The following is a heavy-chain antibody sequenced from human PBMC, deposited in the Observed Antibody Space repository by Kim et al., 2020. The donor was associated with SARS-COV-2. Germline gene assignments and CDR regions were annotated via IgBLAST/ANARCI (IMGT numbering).Heavy chain of an antibody. Sequence: SETLSLTCTVSGGSVSSGSYYWSWIRQPPGKGLEWIGYIYYSGSTNYNPSLKSRVTISVDTSKNQFSLKLSSVTAADTAVYYCATTNWVTDYWGQGTLVTVSS. CDR3: ATTNWVTDY. D-gene: IGHD7-27*01. J-gene: IGHJ4*02. CDR2: IYYSGST. CDR1: GGSVSSGSYY. V-gene: IGHV4-61*01.